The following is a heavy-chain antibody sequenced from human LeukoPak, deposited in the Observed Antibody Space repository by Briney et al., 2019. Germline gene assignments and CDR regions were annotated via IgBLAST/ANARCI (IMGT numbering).Heavy chain of an antibody. J-gene: IGHJ4*02. Sequence: PGGSLRLPCAASGFTFSSYAMSWVRQAPGKGLEWFSATSGSGGSTYYADSVKGRFTISRDNSKNTLYLQMNSLRAEDTAVYYCATVASGWYRSHLDYWGQGTLVTVSS. CDR1: GFTFSSYA. V-gene: IGHV3-23*01. D-gene: IGHD6-19*01. CDR3: ATVASGWYRSHLDY. CDR2: TSGSGGST.